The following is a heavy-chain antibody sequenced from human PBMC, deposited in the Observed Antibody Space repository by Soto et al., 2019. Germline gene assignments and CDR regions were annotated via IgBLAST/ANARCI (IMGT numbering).Heavy chain of an antibody. D-gene: IGHD3-10*01. V-gene: IGHV1-69*06. CDR2: IIPLYGTV. Sequence: QAHLAQSGAEVKKPGSSVTVYCKASGGTFNSYGISWVRQAPGQGLDWMGVIIPLYGTVNYAQKFQGRVSITADKSTSTAYMDLNSLRSDDTAVYYCARVRVILGVIPSHFGLWGQGTQVTVSS. J-gene: IGHJ4*02. CDR3: ARVRVILGVIPSHFGL. CDR1: GGTFNSYG.